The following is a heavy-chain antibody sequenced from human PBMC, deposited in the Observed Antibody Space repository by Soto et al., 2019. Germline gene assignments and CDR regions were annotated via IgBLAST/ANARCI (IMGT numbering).Heavy chain of an antibody. D-gene: IGHD6-13*01. V-gene: IGHV1-2*02. Sequence: GASVKVSCKASGYTFTGYYMHWVRQAPGQGLEWMGWINPNSGGTNSAQKFQGRVTMTRDTSISTAYMELSRLRSDDTAVYYCARELAAAGPPAFDYWGQGTLVTVSS. CDR2: INPNSGGT. J-gene: IGHJ4*02. CDR3: ARELAAAGPPAFDY. CDR1: GYTFTGYY.